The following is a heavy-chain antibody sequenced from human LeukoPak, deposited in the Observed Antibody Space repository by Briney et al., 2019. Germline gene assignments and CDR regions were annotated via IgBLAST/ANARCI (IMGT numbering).Heavy chain of an antibody. D-gene: IGHD6-19*01. CDR2: ISYDGSNK. CDR3: ARESFIAVAGTFDY. J-gene: IGHJ4*02. Sequence: GGSLRLSCAASGFTFSSYAMHWVRQAPGKGLEWVAVISYDGSNKYYADSVKGRFTISRDNSKNTLYLQMNSLRAEDTAVYYCARESFIAVAGTFDYWGQGTLVTVSS. V-gene: IGHV3-30-3*01. CDR1: GFTFSSYA.